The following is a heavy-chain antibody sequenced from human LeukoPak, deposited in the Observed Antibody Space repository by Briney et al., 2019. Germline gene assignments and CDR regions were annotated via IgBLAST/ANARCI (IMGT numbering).Heavy chain of an antibody. J-gene: IGHJ4*02. D-gene: IGHD5-24*01. CDR3: ARDSYNNVDY. V-gene: IGHV3-74*01. Sequence: GGSLRLSCAASGFTFSSYWMHWVRQAPGKGLVWVSRTNTEGTSTWYADSVKGRFTVSRDNSKNTVYLQMNSLRAEDTAVYYCARDSYNNVDYWGQETLVTVSS. CDR2: TNTEGTST. CDR1: GFTFSSYW.